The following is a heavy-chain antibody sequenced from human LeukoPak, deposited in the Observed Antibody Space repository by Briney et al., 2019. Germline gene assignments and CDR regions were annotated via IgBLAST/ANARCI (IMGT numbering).Heavy chain of an antibody. J-gene: IGHJ4*02. CDR2: ISSSSSYI. V-gene: IGHV3-21*01. Sequence: GGSLRLSCAASGFTFSSYAMNWVRQAPGKGLEWVSSISSSSSYIYYADSVKGRFTISRGNAKNSLYLQMNSLRAEDTAVYYCASRGRSSSTSPLDYWGQGTLVTVSS. CDR3: ASRGRSSSTSPLDY. CDR1: GFTFSSYA. D-gene: IGHD2-2*01.